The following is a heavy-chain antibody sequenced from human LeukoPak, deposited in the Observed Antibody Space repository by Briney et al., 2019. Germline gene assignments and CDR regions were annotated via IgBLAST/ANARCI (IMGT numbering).Heavy chain of an antibody. D-gene: IGHD6-19*01. CDR3: GRDRGGTSGWSPVGY. Sequence: GGSLRLSCAASGFTFSSYEMNWVRQAPGKGLEWVSYISSSGSTIYYADSVKGRFTISRDNAKNSLYLQMNSLRGEDTAVYYCGRDRGGTSGWSPVGYWGQGTLVTVSS. CDR2: ISSSGSTI. J-gene: IGHJ4*02. V-gene: IGHV3-48*03. CDR1: GFTFSSYE.